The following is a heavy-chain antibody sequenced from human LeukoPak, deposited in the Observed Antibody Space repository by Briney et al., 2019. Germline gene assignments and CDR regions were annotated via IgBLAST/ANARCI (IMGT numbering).Heavy chain of an antibody. CDR2: ISGSGSST. Sequence: PGGSLRLSCAASGFTFSTYAMSWVRQAPGKGLEWVSSISGSGSSTYYADSVKDRFTISRDSSKNTIYLQMNSLRAEDTAVFYCAKPGGGTTKNKYYFDYWGQGTLVTVS. J-gene: IGHJ4*02. D-gene: IGHD3-16*01. CDR3: AKPGGGTTKNKYYFDY. CDR1: GFTFSTYA. V-gene: IGHV3-23*01.